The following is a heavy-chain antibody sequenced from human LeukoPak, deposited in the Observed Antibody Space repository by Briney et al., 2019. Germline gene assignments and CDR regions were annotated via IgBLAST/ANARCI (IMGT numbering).Heavy chain of an antibody. V-gene: IGHV3-21*05. Sequence: GGSLRLSCTASASGVDFSSHSMNSVRQAPRKGLELISYIHSSGNYIFDAASVKGRFTVSRDNARNSLYLQMNSLRAEDTAIYYCAREYNSRATFDYWGQGTLVTVSS. D-gene: IGHD1-14*01. CDR1: ASGVDFSSHS. CDR3: AREYNSRATFDY. CDR2: IHSSGNYI. J-gene: IGHJ4*02.